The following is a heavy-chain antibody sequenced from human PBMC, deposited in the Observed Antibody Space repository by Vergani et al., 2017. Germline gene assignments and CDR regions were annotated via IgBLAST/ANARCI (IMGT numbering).Heavy chain of an antibody. CDR2: FDPEDGET. V-gene: IGHV1-24*01. CDR1: GYTLTELS. D-gene: IGHD3-22*01. Sequence: QVQLVQSGAEVKKPGASVKVSCKVSGYTLTELSMHWVRQAPGKGLEWMGGFDPEDGETIYAQKFQGRVTMTEDTSTDTAYMELRSLRSDDTAVYYCARNYYDSSGYYPANYYYGMDVWGQGTTVTVSS. J-gene: IGHJ6*02. CDR3: ARNYYDSSGYYPANYYYGMDV.